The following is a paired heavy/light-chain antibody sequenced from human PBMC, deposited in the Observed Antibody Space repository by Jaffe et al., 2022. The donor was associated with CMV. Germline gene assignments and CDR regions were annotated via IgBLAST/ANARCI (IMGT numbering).Light chain of an antibody. Sequence: DIQMTQSPSSLSASVGDRVTITCRASQSISSYLNWYQQKPGKAPKLLIYAASSLQSGVPSRFSGSGSGTDFTLTISSLQPEDFATYYCQQSYSTPSFAQGTKVEIK. J-gene: IGKJ1*01. CDR1: QSISSY. CDR3: QQSYSTPS. CDR2: AAS. V-gene: IGKV1-39*01.
Heavy chain of an antibody. Sequence: EVQLVESGGVVVQPGGSLRLSCAASGFTFDDYTMHWVRQAPGKGLEWVSLISWDGGSTYYADSVKGRFTISRDNSKNSLYLQMNSLRTEDTALYYCAKDIKEMATSLDAFDIWGQGTMVTVSS. CDR2: ISWDGGST. V-gene: IGHV3-43*01. D-gene: IGHD5-12*01. CDR1: GFTFDDYT. J-gene: IGHJ3*02. CDR3: AKDIKEMATSLDAFDI.